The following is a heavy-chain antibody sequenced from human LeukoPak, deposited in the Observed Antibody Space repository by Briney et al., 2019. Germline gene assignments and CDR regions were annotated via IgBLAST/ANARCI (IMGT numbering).Heavy chain of an antibody. V-gene: IGHV1-2*02. CDR1: GYTFTGYY. J-gene: IGHJ4*02. Sequence: ASVKVSCKASGYTFTGYYMHWVRQAPGQGLEWMGWINPNSGGTNYAQKFQGRVTMTRDTSISTACMELSRLRSDDTAVYYCARDDSVVQLGTFDYWGQGTLVTVSS. CDR2: INPNSGGT. D-gene: IGHD1-1*01. CDR3: ARDDSVVQLGTFDY.